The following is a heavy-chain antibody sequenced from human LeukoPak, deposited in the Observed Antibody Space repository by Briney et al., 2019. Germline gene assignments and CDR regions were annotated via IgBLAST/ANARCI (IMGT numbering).Heavy chain of an antibody. D-gene: IGHD6-13*01. CDR2: ISAYNGNT. J-gene: IGHJ4*02. V-gene: IGHV1-18*01. CDR3: ARPRTSSSWYLYYFDY. CDR1: GYTFTSYG. Sequence: ASVKVSCKASGYTFTSYGISWVRQAPGQGLEWMGWISAYNGNTNYAQKLQGRVTMTTDTSTSTAYMELRSLRYDDTAVYYCARPRTSSSWYLYYFDYWGQGTLVTVSS.